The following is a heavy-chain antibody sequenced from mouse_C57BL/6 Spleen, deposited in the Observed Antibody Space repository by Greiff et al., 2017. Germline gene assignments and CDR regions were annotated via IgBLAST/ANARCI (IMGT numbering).Heavy chain of an antibody. CDR3: ARYSYDGYYFDY. CDR1: GYAFSSSC. CDR2: IYPGDGDT. D-gene: IGHD2-3*01. V-gene: IGHV1-82*01. J-gene: IGHJ2*01. Sequence: QVQLQQSGPELVKPGASVKISCKASGYAFSSSCMNWVKQRPGKGLEWIGRIYPGDGDTNYNGKFKGQDTLTADQSYSTAYMQLSSLTSEDSAVYFCARYSYDGYYFDYWGKGTTLTVSA.